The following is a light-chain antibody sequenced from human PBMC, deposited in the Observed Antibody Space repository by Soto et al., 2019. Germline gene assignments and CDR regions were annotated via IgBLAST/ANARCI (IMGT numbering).Light chain of an antibody. CDR1: TIDVDSSNY. CDR3: CSYATTFYV. V-gene: IGLV2-11*01. J-gene: IGLJ1*01. CDR2: DVS. Sequence: QSVLTQPRSASGSPGQSVTISCTGPTIDVDSSNYVSWYQQHPGKAPKLMIYDVSERPSGVPDRFSGSKSGSTASLTISGLQAEDEADYYCCSYATTFYVFGSGTRSPS.